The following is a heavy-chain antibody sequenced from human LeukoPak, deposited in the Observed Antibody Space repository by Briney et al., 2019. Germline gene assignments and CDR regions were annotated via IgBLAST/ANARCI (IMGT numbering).Heavy chain of an antibody. Sequence: GASVKVSCKASGYTFTGYYMHWVRQAPGQGLEWMGWINPNSGGTNYAQKFQGRVTMTRDTSISTAYMELSRLRSDDTAVYYCARGINGFGLGGFNFDYWGQGTLVTVSS. V-gene: IGHV1-2*02. D-gene: IGHD3-10*01. CDR1: GYTFTGYY. CDR2: INPNSGGT. J-gene: IGHJ4*02. CDR3: ARGINGFGLGGFNFDY.